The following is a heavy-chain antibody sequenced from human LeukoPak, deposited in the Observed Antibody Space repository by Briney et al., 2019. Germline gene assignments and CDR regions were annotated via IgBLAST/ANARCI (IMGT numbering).Heavy chain of an antibody. CDR2: ISAYNGNT. D-gene: IGHD5-24*01. V-gene: IGHV1-18*01. Sequence: GASVKVSCKASGYTFTSYGISWVRQAPGQGLEWMGWISAYNGNTNYAQKLQGRVTMTTDTSTSTAYMELRSLRSDDTAVYYCARKSRDGYNDLDLYYFDYWGQGTLVTVSS. CDR1: GYTFTSYG. CDR3: ARKSRDGYNDLDLYYFDY. J-gene: IGHJ4*02.